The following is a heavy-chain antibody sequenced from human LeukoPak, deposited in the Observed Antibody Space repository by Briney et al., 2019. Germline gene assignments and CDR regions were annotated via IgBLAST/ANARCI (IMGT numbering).Heavy chain of an antibody. CDR2: ISFDGANK. D-gene: IGHD6-13*01. Sequence: GGSLRLSCATSGVTFSMSSMHWVRLAPGKGLEWLAGISFDGANKFSGDSVKGRFSISRDNSKNTLYLQMNSLRPDDTAVYFCARGRAGIAAAGFDYWGQGTLVTVSS. CDR3: ARGRAGIAAAGFDY. CDR1: GVTFSMSS. J-gene: IGHJ4*02. V-gene: IGHV3-30*04.